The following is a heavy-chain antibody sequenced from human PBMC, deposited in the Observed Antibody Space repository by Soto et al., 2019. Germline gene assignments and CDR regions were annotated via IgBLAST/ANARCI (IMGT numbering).Heavy chain of an antibody. J-gene: IGHJ6*02. CDR3: AREEMTTAPAYCCFYGMYG. V-gene: IGHV3-7*01. CDR2: IKQDGSEK. D-gene: IGHD4-17*01. CDR1: GFTFSTYW. Sequence: EVQLVESGGGLVQPGGSLRLSCAASGFTFSTYWMSWVHQAPGKGLEWVANIKQDGSEKYYVDSVKGRFTISRDNAKNSLYLQMISRRVEDTSVYYCAREEMTTAPAYCCFYGMYGWGQWTRVTVSS.